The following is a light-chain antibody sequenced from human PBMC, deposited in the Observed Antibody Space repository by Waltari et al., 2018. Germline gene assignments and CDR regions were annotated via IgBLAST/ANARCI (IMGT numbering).Light chain of an antibody. Sequence: QSVLTQPPSVSGAPGHRVTLSCTKSSSTIGPHFDFHWYPQLPGTPPKPLIYGNHNRPSGVPDRFSGSRSGTSASLAITGLQAEDEADYYCQSYDSGLSGWVFGGGTKLTVL. V-gene: IGLV1-40*01. CDR3: QSYDSGLSGWV. CDR1: SSTIGPHFD. J-gene: IGLJ3*02. CDR2: GNH.